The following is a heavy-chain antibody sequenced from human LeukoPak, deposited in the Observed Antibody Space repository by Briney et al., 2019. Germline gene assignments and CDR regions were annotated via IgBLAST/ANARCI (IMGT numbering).Heavy chain of an antibody. Sequence: PGGSLRLSCAASGFSFSKYGMHWIRQAPGKGLEWVAAISYDGSNKDYVDSVKGRFTISRDNSKNTQYLQMNSLRAEDTAVYYCAKVEYSSNIPQHWGQGTLVTVSS. V-gene: IGHV3-30*18. CDR1: GFSFSKYG. J-gene: IGHJ1*01. D-gene: IGHD6-6*01. CDR2: ISYDGSNK. CDR3: AKVEYSSNIPQH.